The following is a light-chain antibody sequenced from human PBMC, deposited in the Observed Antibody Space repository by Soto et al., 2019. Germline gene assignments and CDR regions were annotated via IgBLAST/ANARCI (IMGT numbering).Light chain of an antibody. CDR1: SSDVGGYNY. Sequence: QSALTQPASVSGSPGQSITISCTGTSSDVGGYNYVSWYQQHPGKAPKLMIYDVSNLPSGVSNRFSGSKSGNTASLTISGIQAEDEADYSCSSYTSSSTVVFGGGTKLTVL. V-gene: IGLV2-14*01. J-gene: IGLJ2*01. CDR3: SSYTSSSTVV. CDR2: DVS.